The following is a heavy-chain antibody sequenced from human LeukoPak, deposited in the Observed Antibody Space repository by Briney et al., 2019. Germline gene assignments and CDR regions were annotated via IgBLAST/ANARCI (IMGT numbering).Heavy chain of an antibody. CDR2: INPSGGST. CDR1: GYTFTSYY. D-gene: IGHD5/OR15-5a*01. J-gene: IGHJ5*02. Sequence: ASVKVSCKASGYTFTSYYMHWVRQAPGQGLEWMGIINPSGGSTSYAQKFQGRVTMTTDTSTSTAYMELRSLRSDDTAVYYCARDQTLYVGWFDPWGQGTLVTVSS. V-gene: IGHV1-46*01. CDR3: ARDQTLYVGWFDP.